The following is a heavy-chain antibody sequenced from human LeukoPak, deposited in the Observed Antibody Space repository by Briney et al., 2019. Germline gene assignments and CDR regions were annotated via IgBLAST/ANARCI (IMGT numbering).Heavy chain of an antibody. CDR1: GYTFTGYY. CDR2: INPNSGGT. CDR3: AAENIATLH. D-gene: IGHD6-6*01. Sequence: ASVKVSCKSSGYTFTGYYIHWVRQAPGQGLEWMGRINPNSGGTNYAQKFQGRVTMTRDTSISTAYMELSSLRSDDTAVYYCAAENIATLHWGQGTLVTVSS. V-gene: IGHV1-2*06. J-gene: IGHJ4*02.